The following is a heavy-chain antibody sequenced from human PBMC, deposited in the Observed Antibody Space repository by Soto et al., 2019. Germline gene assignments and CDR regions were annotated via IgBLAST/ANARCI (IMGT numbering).Heavy chain of an antibody. D-gene: IGHD3-10*01. CDR3: ASYASGSYPFCDQ. J-gene: IGHJ4*02. CDR2: IWYSGSS. V-gene: IGHV4-59*01. CDR1: GASISSYY. Sequence: QMQLQESGPGLVKPSETLSLSCAVSGASISSYYWNWIRQPPGKGLEWIGYIWYSGSSNYNPSLKSRVTISVDTSKNQFSLKLTSVTAADTAVYYCASYASGSYPFCDQWGRGTLVTVSS.